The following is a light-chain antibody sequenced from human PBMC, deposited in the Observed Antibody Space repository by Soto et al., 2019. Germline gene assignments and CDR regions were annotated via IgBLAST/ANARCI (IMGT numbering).Light chain of an antibody. CDR3: QAWDNNPAV. Sequence: YELTQSPSVSVSPGQTASISCSGEKLGENFVCWYQQKPGQSPVVVIYHDDKRPSGIPERFSGSSSGNRATLTIAGTQALDEADYYCQAWDNNPAVFGGGTKVTVL. V-gene: IGLV3-1*01. CDR2: HDD. J-gene: IGLJ2*01. CDR1: KLGENF.